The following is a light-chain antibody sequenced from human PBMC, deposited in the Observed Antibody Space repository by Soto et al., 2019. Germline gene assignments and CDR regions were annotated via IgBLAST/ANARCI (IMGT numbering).Light chain of an antibody. J-gene: IGLJ1*01. Sequence: QSVLTQPPSVSGSPGQSVAVSCTGSSSYVGSYNRVSWYQQPPGAAPKLIIYEVNNRPSGVPDRFSGSKSGNTASLTISGLRAEDEADYYCTSFTTSTTYVFGTGTRSPS. CDR3: TSFTTSTTYV. V-gene: IGLV2-18*02. CDR2: EVN. CDR1: SSYVGSYNR.